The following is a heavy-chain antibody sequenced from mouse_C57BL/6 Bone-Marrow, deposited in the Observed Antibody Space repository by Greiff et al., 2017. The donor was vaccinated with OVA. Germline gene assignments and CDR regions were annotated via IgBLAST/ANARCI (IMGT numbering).Heavy chain of an antibody. CDR3: ARRALDYDYAWFAY. CDR2: IDPSDSYT. CDR1: GYTFTSYW. Sequence: QVQLQQPGAELVRPGTSVKLSCKASGYTFTSYWMHWVKQRPGQGLEWIGVIDPSDSYTNYTPQFTGKATLTVDTASSTAYMQLSSLKAEDSAVYYGARRALDYDYAWFAYWGQGTLVTVSA. J-gene: IGHJ3*01. V-gene: IGHV1-59*01. D-gene: IGHD2-4*01.